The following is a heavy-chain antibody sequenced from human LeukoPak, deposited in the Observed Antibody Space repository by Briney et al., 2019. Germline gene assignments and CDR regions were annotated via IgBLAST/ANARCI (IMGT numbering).Heavy chain of an antibody. CDR1: GYTFTGYY. J-gene: IGHJ6*03. Sequence: ASVKVSCKASGYTFTGYYMHWVRQAPGQGLEWMGWINPNSGGTNYAQKFQGRVTMTRDTSISTAYMELSKLRSDDTAVYYCARFPGELEPFYYYYYYMDVWGKGTTVTVSS. CDR2: INPNSGGT. V-gene: IGHV1-2*02. CDR3: ARFPGELEPFYYYYYYMDV. D-gene: IGHD1-1*01.